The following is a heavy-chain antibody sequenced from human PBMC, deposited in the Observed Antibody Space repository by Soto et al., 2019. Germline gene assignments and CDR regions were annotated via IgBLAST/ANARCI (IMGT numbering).Heavy chain of an antibody. J-gene: IGHJ4*02. Sequence: SKTLSLTCTVSGGSISSYYWSWIRQPPGKGLEWIGYIYYSGSTNYNPSLKSRVTISVDTSKNQFSLKLSSVTAADTAVYYCASDGRPVGSSGWYGYFDYWGKGTLVTVSS. CDR1: GGSISSYY. V-gene: IGHV4-59*01. CDR3: ASDGRPVGSSGWYGYFDY. D-gene: IGHD6-19*01. CDR2: IYYSGST.